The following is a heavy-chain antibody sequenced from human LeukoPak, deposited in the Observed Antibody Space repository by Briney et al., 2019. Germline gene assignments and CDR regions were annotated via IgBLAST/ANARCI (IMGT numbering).Heavy chain of an antibody. CDR1: GGSISSGGYY. Sequence: SQTLSLTCTVSGGSISSGGYYWSWIRQHPGKGLEWIGYIYYSGSTHYNPSLKSRVTISVDTSKNQFSLKLSSVTAADTAVYYCARAGGLVVAGTFDPWGQGTLVTVSS. J-gene: IGHJ5*02. CDR2: IYYSGST. CDR3: ARAGGLVVAGTFDP. D-gene: IGHD6-19*01. V-gene: IGHV4-31*03.